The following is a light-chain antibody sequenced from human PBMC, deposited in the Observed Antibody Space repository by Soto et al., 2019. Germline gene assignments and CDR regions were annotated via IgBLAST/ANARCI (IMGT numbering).Light chain of an antibody. Sequence: EIVLTQSPGTLSLSPGERATLSCRASQSVRSNLAWYQQKPGQPPRLLIYDASTRATGIPSRFSGSGSGTEFTLTISSLEPEDFAVYYCQHRSSWPGAFGPGTKVDIK. CDR3: QHRSSWPGA. CDR1: QSVRSN. J-gene: IGKJ3*01. V-gene: IGKV3-11*01. CDR2: DAS.